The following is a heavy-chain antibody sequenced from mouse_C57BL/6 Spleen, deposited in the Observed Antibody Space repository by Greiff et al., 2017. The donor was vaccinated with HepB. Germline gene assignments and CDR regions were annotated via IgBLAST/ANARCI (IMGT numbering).Heavy chain of an antibody. CDR3: ARRDYYGSSYDWYFDV. CDR1: GYSFTSYY. D-gene: IGHD1-1*01. Sequence: QVQLKQSGPELVKPGASVKISCKASGYSFTSYYIHWVKQRPGQGLEWIGWIYPGSGNTKYNEKFKGKATLTADTSSSTAYMQLSSLTSEDSAVYYWARRDYYGSSYDWYFDVWGTGTTVTVSS. CDR2: IYPGSGNT. V-gene: IGHV1-66*01. J-gene: IGHJ1*03.